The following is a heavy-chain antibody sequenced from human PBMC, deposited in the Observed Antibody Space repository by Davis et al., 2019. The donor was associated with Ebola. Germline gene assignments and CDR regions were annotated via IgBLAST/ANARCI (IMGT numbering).Heavy chain of an antibody. CDR2: INHTGST. V-gene: IGHV4-34*01. Sequence: SETLSLTCAVYGGSFSGYYWSWTRQLPGKGLEWIGNINHTGSTNYSPSLKSRITISIDTSKNQFSLKVNSVTAADTAVYYCARLPAARTTYYYYYSMDVWGQGTTVTVSS. D-gene: IGHD1-1*01. J-gene: IGHJ6*02. CDR1: GGSFSGYY. CDR3: ARLPAARTTYYYYYSMDV.